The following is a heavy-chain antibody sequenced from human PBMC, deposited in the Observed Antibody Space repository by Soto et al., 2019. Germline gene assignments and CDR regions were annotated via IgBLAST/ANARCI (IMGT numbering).Heavy chain of an antibody. CDR2: VYHSGRT. V-gene: IGHV4-38-2*01. Sequence: SETLSLTCAVSGYSITTGYYWGWVRRPPGKGLEWIGSVYHSGRTSYNPSLESRVTISVDTSKNQFSLRLSSVTAADTAVYYCARGVNYYDSSGFYPRDYWGQGILVTVS. J-gene: IGHJ4*02. CDR1: GYSITTGYY. D-gene: IGHD3-22*01. CDR3: ARGVNYYDSSGFYPRDY.